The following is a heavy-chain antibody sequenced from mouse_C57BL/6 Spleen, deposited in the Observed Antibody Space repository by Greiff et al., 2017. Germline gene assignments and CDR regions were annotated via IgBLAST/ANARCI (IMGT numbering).Heavy chain of an antibody. D-gene: IGHD5-1*01. Sequence: EVQLQQSGPELVKPGASVKIPCKASGYTFTDYNMDWVKQSHGKSLEWIGDITPNNGGTIYNQKFKGKATLTVDKSSSTAYMELRSLTSEDTAVYYCARWGSNWYFDVWGTGTTVTVSS. CDR3: ARWGSNWYFDV. V-gene: IGHV1-18*01. J-gene: IGHJ1*03. CDR1: GYTFTDYN. CDR2: ITPNNGGT.